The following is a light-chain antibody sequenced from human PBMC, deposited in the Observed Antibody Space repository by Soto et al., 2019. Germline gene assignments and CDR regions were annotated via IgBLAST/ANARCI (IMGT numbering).Light chain of an antibody. V-gene: IGKV3-11*01. CDR3: QQRSNWPST. CDR2: DAS. J-gene: IGKJ4*01. CDR1: QRASGY. Sequence: EIVLTQSPSTLSLSPGNRATLSCRASQRASGYLAWYQQKPGQAPRILIYDASNRATGIPARFSGSGSGTDFTLTITSLEPEDFAVYYCQQRSNWPSTFGGGTKVEI.